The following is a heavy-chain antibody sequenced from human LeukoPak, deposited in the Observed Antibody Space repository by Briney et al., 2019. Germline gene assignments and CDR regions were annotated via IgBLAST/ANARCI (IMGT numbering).Heavy chain of an antibody. D-gene: IGHD6-19*01. V-gene: IGHV4-34*01. CDR2: INHSGST. CDR3: ARDSVAGTLDY. CDR1: GGSFSGYY. Sequence: PSETLSLTCAVYGGSFSGYYWSWIRQPPGKGLEWIGEINHSGSTNYNPSLKSRVTISVDTSKNQFSLKLSSVTAADTAVYYCARDSVAGTLDYWGQGTLVTVSS. J-gene: IGHJ4*02.